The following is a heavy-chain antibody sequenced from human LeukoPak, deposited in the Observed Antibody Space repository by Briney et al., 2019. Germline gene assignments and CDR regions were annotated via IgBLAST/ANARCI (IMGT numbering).Heavy chain of an antibody. J-gene: IGHJ4*02. V-gene: IGHV3-30*03. D-gene: IGHD6-6*01. CDR1: GFTFSSYG. Sequence: GGSLRLSCAASGFTFSSYGMHWVRQAPGKGLEWVAVISYDGSNKYYADPVKGRFTISRDNSKNTLYLQMNSLRAEDTAVYYCAREAAYSSSPYYFDYWGQGTLVTVSS. CDR3: AREAAYSSSPYYFDY. CDR2: ISYDGSNK.